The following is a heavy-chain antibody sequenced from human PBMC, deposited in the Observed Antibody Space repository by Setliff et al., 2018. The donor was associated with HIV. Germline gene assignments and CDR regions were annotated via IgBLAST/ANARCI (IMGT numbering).Heavy chain of an antibody. CDR2: LYYSGSI. D-gene: IGHD2-8*01. CDR1: AASVGTGAYY. V-gene: IGHV4-61*08. CDR3: ARGLRTSLVFFDS. J-gene: IGHJ4*02. Sequence: SETLSLTCNVSAASVGTGAYYWSWIRQSPGKGLEWLGYLYYSGSIDYNPSLKTRVSISLDMSKNQFSLKMSSVTAADTAVYFCARGLRTSLVFFDSWGQGILVTVSS.